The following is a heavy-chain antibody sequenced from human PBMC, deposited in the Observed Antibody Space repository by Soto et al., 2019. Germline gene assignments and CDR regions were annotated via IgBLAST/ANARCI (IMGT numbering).Heavy chain of an antibody. CDR3: VGGQYYFDY. V-gene: IGHV3-30*03. D-gene: IGHD3-10*01. Sequence: QVQLVESGGGVVQPGRSLRLSCAASGFPFSSYGMHWVREAPGKGLEWVAVISYDGSNKYYADSVKGRFTISRDNSASTLYLQMNSLRPEDKALYYCVGGQYYFDYRGQGTLFTVSP. CDR1: GFPFSSYG. J-gene: IGHJ4*02. CDR2: ISYDGSNK.